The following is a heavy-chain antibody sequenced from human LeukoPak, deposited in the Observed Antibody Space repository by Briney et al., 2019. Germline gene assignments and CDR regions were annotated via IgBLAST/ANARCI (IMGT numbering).Heavy chain of an antibody. V-gene: IGHV1-69*05. CDR2: IIPIFGTA. D-gene: IGHD2-2*02. CDR1: SSEA. J-gene: IGHJ4*02. CDR3: ARGGYCSSTSCYTHFDY. Sequence: SSEAVSRVRRAPGQGLERMGGIIPIFGTANYAQKFQGRVTITTDESTSTAYMELSSLRSEDTAVYYCARGGYCSSTSCYTHFDYWGQGTLVTVSS.